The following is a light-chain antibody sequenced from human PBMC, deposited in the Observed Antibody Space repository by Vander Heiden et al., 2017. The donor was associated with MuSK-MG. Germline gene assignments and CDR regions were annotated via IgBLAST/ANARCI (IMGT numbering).Light chain of an antibody. CDR1: QASSNY. CDR2: DAS. Sequence: IEQGHPPSSLSASVGDRVTIPCQASQASSNYLHWHPQKVGKAPKLLISDASNWDSGDPSRFSGSGYGTDVTFPIISLQLEAIPPYYCQQDDNPPPHTFGQGTKLEIK. V-gene: IGKV1-33*01. J-gene: IGKJ2*01. CDR3: QQDDNPPPHT.